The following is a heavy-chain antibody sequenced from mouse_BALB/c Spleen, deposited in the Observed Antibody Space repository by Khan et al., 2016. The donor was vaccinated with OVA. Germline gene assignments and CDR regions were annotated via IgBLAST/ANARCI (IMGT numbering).Heavy chain of an antibody. CDR3: ARGDGYYEDAMDY. V-gene: IGHV2-9*02. J-gene: IGHJ4*01. CDR2: IWAGGST. CDR1: GFSLTSYG. Sequence: QVQLKQSGPGLVAPSQSLSITCTVSGFSLTSYGVHWVRQPPGKGLEWLGVIWAGGSTHYNSALMSRLSISRDKSTSQVFLKMNSLQTGDTATYYCARGDGYYEDAMDYWGQGTSVTVSS. D-gene: IGHD2-3*01.